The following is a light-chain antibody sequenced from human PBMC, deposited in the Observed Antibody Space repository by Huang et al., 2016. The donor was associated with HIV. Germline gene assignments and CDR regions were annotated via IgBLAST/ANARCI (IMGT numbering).Light chain of an antibody. V-gene: IGKV1-39*01. J-gene: IGKJ1*01. CDR1: ESICTH. CDR2: ATS. CDR3: QQSYNTPLTFGPWT. Sequence: DIQMTQSPSSLSASVGDRVTITCRARESICTHLNWYQQKPGKAPNLLIYATSTFQSGRPSRFSGSGCGTDFTLTISSLQPEDFATYYCQQSYNTPLTFGPWTFGPGTKVEIK.